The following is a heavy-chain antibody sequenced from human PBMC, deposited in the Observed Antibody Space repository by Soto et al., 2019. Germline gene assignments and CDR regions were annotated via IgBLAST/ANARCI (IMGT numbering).Heavy chain of an antibody. D-gene: IGHD6-13*01. Sequence: QVQLVQTGGEVKKPGASVKVSCKASGYTFTRYYMHWVRQAPGQGLEWMGIINASGDSTSYDQNVQGRLTMTRDTSTSTVYLELSSLRSEDTAVYYCARIPSIAASGTGCVGAGCYYYGMDVWGQGTTLTVSS. J-gene: IGHJ6*02. CDR3: ARIPSIAASGTGCVGAGCYYYGMDV. CDR2: INASGDST. V-gene: IGHV1-46*01. CDR1: GYTFTRYY.